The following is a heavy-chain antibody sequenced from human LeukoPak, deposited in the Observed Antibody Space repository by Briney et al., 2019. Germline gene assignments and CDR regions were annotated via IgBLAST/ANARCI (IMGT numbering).Heavy chain of an antibody. CDR2: IYSDGST. V-gene: IGHV3-53*01. CDR1: GLTVRNNY. CDR3: ARYSAGGGGADGMKMAFDI. J-gene: IGHJ3*02. Sequence: GGSLRLSCAASGLTVRNNYMSWVRQSPGKGLEWVSVIYSDGSTYYEDSVKGRFTISRDTSKNTLSLQMSSLRVEDTAVYYCARYSAGGGGADGMKMAFDIWGQGTMVTVSS. D-gene: IGHD1-26*01.